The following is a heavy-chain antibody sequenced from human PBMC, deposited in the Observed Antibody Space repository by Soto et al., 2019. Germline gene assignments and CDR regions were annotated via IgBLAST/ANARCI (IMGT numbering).Heavy chain of an antibody. V-gene: IGHV1-46*01. J-gene: IGHJ1*01. CDR1: GYIFTAYS. CDR3: AREENCRGGTCYSEYFHH. Sequence: QVQLVQSGAEVKKPGASVKVSCKTSGYIFTAYSMHWVRQAPGQGLEWMGVVNPSGGSAHYAQSFEGRVNGTRDTSTSTFYMELSSLRSEDTAVYYCAREENCRGGTCYSEYFHHWGQGTLVTDSS. D-gene: IGHD2-15*01. CDR2: VNPSGGSA.